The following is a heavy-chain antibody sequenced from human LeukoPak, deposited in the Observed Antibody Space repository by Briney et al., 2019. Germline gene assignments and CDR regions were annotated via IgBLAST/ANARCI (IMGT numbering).Heavy chain of an antibody. J-gene: IGHJ4*02. D-gene: IGHD2-15*01. CDR2: IKQDGSEK. CDR3: TTDQPLVVQPDY. CDR1: GFTFSSYW. V-gene: IGHV3-7*03. Sequence: GALRLSCAASGFTFSSYWMSWVRQAPGKGLEWVANIKQDGSEKYYVDSVKGRFTISRDNAKNSLYLQMNSLKTEDTAVYYCTTDQPLVVQPDYWGQGTLVTVSS.